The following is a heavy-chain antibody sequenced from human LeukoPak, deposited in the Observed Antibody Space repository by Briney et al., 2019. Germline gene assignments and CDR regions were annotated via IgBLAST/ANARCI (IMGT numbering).Heavy chain of an antibody. CDR3: ARERVNYYDSSGYYEDFDY. J-gene: IGHJ4*02. V-gene: IGHV1-8*01. D-gene: IGHD3-22*01. Sequence: GASVKVSCKASGYTFTSYDINWVRQATGQGLEGMGWMNPNSGNTGYAQKFQGRVTMTRNTSISTAYMELSSLRSEDTAVYYCARERVNYYDSSGYYEDFDYWGQGTLVTVSS. CDR2: MNPNSGNT. CDR1: GYTFTSYD.